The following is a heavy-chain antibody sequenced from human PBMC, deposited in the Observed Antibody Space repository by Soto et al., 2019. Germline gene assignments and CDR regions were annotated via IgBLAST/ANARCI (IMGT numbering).Heavy chain of an antibody. D-gene: IGHD2-15*01. CDR2: ISGSGGST. CDR1: GFTFSSYA. CDR3: AKIVVVVAATKEFNDY. V-gene: IGHV3-23*01. Sequence: GGSLRLSCAASGFTFSSYAMSWVRQAPGKGLEWVSAISGSGGSTYYADSVKGRFTISRDNSKNTLYLQMNSLRAEDTAVYYCAKIVVVVAATKEFNDYWGQGTLVTVSS. J-gene: IGHJ4*02.